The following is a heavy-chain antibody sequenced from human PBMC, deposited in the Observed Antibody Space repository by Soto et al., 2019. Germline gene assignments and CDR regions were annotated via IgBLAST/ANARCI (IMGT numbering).Heavy chain of an antibody. V-gene: IGHV1-69*13. Sequence: SVKVSCKASGGTFSSYAISWVRQAPGQGLEWMGGIIPIFGTANYAQKFQGRVTITADESTSTAYMELSSLRSEDTAVYYCARAKLPADNYYYYGMDVWGQGTTVTVSS. J-gene: IGHJ6*02. CDR3: ARAKLPADNYYYYGMDV. CDR1: GGTFSSYA. D-gene: IGHD2-2*01. CDR2: IIPIFGTA.